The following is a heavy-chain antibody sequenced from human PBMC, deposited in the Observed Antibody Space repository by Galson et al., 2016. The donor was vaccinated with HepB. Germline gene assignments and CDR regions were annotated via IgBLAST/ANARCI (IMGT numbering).Heavy chain of an antibody. CDR3: ARDWSREMPTITDF. CDR2: SSTNGDT. Sequence: SVKVSCKASGYNFMNYGISWVRQDPGQGPEWMGWSSTNGDTNYAQRFQDRVTMTTDTSTSTAYMELRSLRSDDTALYYCARDWSREMPTITDFWGQGTLVTVSS. V-gene: IGHV1-18*04. CDR1: GYNFMNYG. D-gene: IGHD5-24*01. J-gene: IGHJ4*02.